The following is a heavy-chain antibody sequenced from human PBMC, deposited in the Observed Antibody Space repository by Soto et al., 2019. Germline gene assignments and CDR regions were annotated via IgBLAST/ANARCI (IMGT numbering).Heavy chain of an antibody. CDR2: TYYRSKWYN. CDR1: GDSVSSNSAA. CDR3: ARGIPRIVVVVAARPDAFDI. Sequence: SQTLSLTCAISGDSVSSNSAAWNWIRQSPSRGLKWLGRTYYRSKWYNDYAVSVKSRITINPDTSKNQFSLKLSSVTAADTAVYYCARGIPRIVVVVAARPDAFDIWGQGTMVTVSS. D-gene: IGHD2-15*01. J-gene: IGHJ3*02. V-gene: IGHV6-1*01.